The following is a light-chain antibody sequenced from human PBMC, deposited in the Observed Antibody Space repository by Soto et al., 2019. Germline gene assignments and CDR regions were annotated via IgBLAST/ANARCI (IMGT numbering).Light chain of an antibody. CDR2: DAS. Sequence: EIVLTQSPATLSLSPGERATLSCRASHSVNSYLAWYQHKPGQAPRLLIYDASNRAAGIPARFSGSESGTDFTLTISSLEPEDFAIYYCQQRKYWPPLTFGGGTKVEIK. CDR3: QQRKYWPPLT. J-gene: IGKJ4*01. CDR1: HSVNSY. V-gene: IGKV3-11*01.